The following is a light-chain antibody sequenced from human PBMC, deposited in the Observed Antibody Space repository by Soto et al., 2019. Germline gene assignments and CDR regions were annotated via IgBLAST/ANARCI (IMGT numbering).Light chain of an antibody. Sequence: QAVVTQEPSLTVSPGGTVTLTCASSTGAVTSGNYPNWFQQKPGQAPTSLIHSTGDKHSWTPARFSSSLLGDKAALTLSDVQPAAEADYYCLLYYGGVQLFGGGTKLTVL. CDR1: TGAVTSGNY. CDR3: LLYYGGVQL. CDR2: STG. V-gene: IGLV7-43*01. J-gene: IGLJ3*02.